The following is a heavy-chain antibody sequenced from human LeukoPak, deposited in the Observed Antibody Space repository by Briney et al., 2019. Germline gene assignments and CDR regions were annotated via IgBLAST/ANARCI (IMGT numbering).Heavy chain of an antibody. CDR3: AREIVVVAATSYYYGMDV. J-gene: IGHJ6*02. CDR1: GYTFTSYG. CDR2: ISAYNGNT. V-gene: IGHV1-18*01. D-gene: IGHD2-15*01. Sequence: ASVKVSCKASGYTFTSYGISWVRQAPGQGLEWMGWISAYNGNTNYAQKLRGRVTMTTDTSTSTAYMELRSLRSDDTAVYYCAREIVVVAATSYYYGMDVWGQGTTVTVSS.